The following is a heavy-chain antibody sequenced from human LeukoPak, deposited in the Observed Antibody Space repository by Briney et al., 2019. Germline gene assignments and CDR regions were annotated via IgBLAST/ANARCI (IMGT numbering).Heavy chain of an antibody. CDR2: ISTSGLTI. Sequence: GGSLRLSCAASGFTFSSYEMNWVRQAPAKGLEWLSHISTSGLTIHYADSVRGRFTISRDNAKSLLFLQMNSLRAEDTAVYYCARGFGSLGYWGQGTLVTVSS. J-gene: IGHJ4*02. V-gene: IGHV3-48*03. CDR3: ARGFGSLGY. D-gene: IGHD3-16*01. CDR1: GFTFSSYE.